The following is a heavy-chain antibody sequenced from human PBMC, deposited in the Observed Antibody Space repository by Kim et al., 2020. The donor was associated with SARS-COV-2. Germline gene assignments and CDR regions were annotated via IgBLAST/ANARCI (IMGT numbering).Heavy chain of an antibody. D-gene: IGHD1-26*01. CDR1: GGSISSYY. Sequence: SETLSLTCTVSGGSISSYYWSWIRQPPGKGLEWIGYIYYSGTTYYNPSLKSRVTISVDTSNNKFSLKLNSVTAADTAVYYFAREVPGGSYNDYWGQGSLV. CDR2: IYYSGTT. J-gene: IGHJ4*02. V-gene: IGHV4-59*06. CDR3: AREVPGGSYNDY.